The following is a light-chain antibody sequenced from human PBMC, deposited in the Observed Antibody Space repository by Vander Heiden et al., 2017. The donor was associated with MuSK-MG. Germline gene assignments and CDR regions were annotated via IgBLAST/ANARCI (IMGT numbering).Light chain of an antibody. CDR1: QSVHSNY. Sequence: PGDRATLFCRATQSVHSNYLAWYQQKPGQAPRLLVYGASSTATGIPDRFSGSGSGTDFTLTISRLEPEDFAVDYCQQYGSSPETFGQGTKLEIK. J-gene: IGKJ2*01. CDR3: QQYGSSPET. V-gene: IGKV3-20*01. CDR2: GAS.